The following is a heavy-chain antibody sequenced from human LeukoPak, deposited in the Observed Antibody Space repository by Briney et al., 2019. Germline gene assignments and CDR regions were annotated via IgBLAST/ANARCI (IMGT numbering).Heavy chain of an antibody. V-gene: IGHV4-31*11. J-gene: IGHJ4*02. CDR2: IYYSGTT. D-gene: IGHD4-17*01. Sequence: PSETLSLTCAVSGFSVSSEYYWGWIRQHPGKALEWIGYIYYSGTTYQNPSLKSRLVISVDTSKNQFSLNLSSVTAADTAVYYCAREPGDYGREPFDCWGQGTLVTVSS. CDR3: AREPGDYGREPFDC. CDR1: GFSVSSEYY.